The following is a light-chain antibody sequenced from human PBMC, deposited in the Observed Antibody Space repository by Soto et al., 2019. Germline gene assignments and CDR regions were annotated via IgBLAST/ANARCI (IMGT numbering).Light chain of an antibody. CDR1: SSDGGGYNY. V-gene: IGLV2-14*01. CDR2: EVS. Sequence: QSALTQPASVSGSPGQSITISCTGTSSDGGGYNYVSWYQQHPGKAPKLMIYEVSNRPSGVSNRYSGSKSGNTAYLSISGLQAEYEAEYYCSSYTSSSTLAVVFGGGTKLTVL. J-gene: IGLJ2*01. CDR3: SSYTSSSTLAVV.